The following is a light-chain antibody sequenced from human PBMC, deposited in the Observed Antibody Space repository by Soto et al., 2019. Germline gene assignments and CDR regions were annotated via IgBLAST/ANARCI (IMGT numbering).Light chain of an antibody. J-gene: IGKJ1*01. Sequence: EIVLTQSPGTLSLSPGERATLSCRASQSVSSGYLAWYQQKPGQAPRLLIYGTSSRATAIPDRFSGSGSGTDFTLTISRLEPEDFAVYYCQQYGSSSWTFGQGTKV. CDR3: QQYGSSSWT. V-gene: IGKV3-20*01. CDR1: QSVSSGY. CDR2: GTS.